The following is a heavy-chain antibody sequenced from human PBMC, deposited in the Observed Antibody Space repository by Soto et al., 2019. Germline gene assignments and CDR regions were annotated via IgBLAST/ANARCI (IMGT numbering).Heavy chain of an antibody. CDR3: ARDRNTVLVVAGGWFGP. CDR2: ISPYNGNT. V-gene: IGHV1-18*01. Sequence: QGQLVQSGTEVKQLGASVKVSCKTSASAFTSYGINWVRQAPGQGLEWMGWISPYNGNTHYSQKFQDRVTMTTDPPTNPVLMELRSLTSDDTAMYCCARDRNTVLVVAGGWFGPWGQGTLVTVSS. D-gene: IGHD2-15*01. CDR1: ASAFTSYG. J-gene: IGHJ5*02.